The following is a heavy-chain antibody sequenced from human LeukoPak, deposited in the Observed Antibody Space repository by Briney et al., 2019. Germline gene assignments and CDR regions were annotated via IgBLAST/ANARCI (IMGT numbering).Heavy chain of an antibody. CDR3: ARRTSYYFPY. Sequence: GGSLRLSRAASGFTFSSYAMSWVRQAPGKGLEWVSTITGSGDSTDYADSVKGRFTISRDNAKNTLYLQVNSLRVEDTAVYYCARRTSYYFPYWGQGTLVTVSS. CDR1: GFTFSSYA. CDR2: ITGSGDST. V-gene: IGHV3-23*01. D-gene: IGHD1/OR15-1a*01. J-gene: IGHJ4*02.